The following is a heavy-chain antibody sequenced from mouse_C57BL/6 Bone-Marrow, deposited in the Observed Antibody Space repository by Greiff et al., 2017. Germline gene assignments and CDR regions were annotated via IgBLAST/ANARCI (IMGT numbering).Heavy chain of an antibody. CDR1: GYTFTSYW. D-gene: IGHD2-3*01. Sequence: QVQLQQPGAELVMPGASVKLSCKASGYTFTSYWMHWVKQRPGQGLEWIGEIDPSDSYTNYNQKFKGKSTLTVDKSSSTAYMQLSSLTSEDSAVYYCARDGYYPPWCAYWGQGTRVTVSA. CDR3: ARDGYYPPWCAY. CDR2: IDPSDSYT. J-gene: IGHJ3*01. V-gene: IGHV1-69*01.